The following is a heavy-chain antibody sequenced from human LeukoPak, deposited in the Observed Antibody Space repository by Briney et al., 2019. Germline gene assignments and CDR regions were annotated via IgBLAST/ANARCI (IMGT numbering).Heavy chain of an antibody. J-gene: IGHJ6*03. V-gene: IGHV3-23*01. CDR2: ISGSGGST. CDR3: AKVPHYYYYYMDV. Sequence: TGGSLRLSCTASGFTFSSYAMSWVRQAPGKGLEWVSAISGSGGSTYYADSVKGRFTISRDNSKNTLYLQMNSLRAEDTAVYYCAKVPHYYYYYMDVWGKGTTVTISS. CDR1: GFTFSSYA.